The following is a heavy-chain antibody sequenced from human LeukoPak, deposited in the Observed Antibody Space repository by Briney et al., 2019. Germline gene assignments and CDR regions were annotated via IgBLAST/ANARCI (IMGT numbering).Heavy chain of an antibody. Sequence: GESLKISCKGSGYSFTSYWIGWVRQMPGKGLEWMGIIYPGDSDTRYSPSFQGQVTISADKSISTAYLQWSSLKASDTAMYYCAGDSASYYYDSSGYYPWGQGTMVTVSS. CDR2: IYPGDSDT. V-gene: IGHV5-51*01. J-gene: IGHJ3*01. CDR3: AGDSASYYYDSSGYYP. CDR1: GYSFTSYW. D-gene: IGHD3-22*01.